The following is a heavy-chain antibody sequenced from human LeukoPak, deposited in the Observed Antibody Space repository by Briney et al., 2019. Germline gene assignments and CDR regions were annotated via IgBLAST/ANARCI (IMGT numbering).Heavy chain of an antibody. V-gene: IGHV3-30-3*01. J-gene: IGHJ3*02. CDR1: GFTFSSYA. CDR2: ISYDGSNK. D-gene: IGHD3-3*01. Sequence: GGSLRLSCAASGFTFSSYAMHWVRQAPGKGLEWVAVISYDGSNKYYADSVKGRFTISRDNSKNTLYLQMNSLRAEDTAVYYCAKDFSPYYDFWSGYHPLTFDIWGQGTMVTVSS. CDR3: AKDFSPYYDFWSGYHPLTFDI.